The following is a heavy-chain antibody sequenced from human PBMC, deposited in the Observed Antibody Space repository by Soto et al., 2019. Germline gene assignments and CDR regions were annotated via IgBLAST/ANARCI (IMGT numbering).Heavy chain of an antibody. Sequence: PGGSLRLSCAASGFTFSSYCLHWVRQAPGKGLEWVAVIWYDGSNKYYADSVKGRFTISRDNSKNTLYLQMNSLRAEDTAVYYCARAPQDGYNALDYWGQGTLVTVSS. D-gene: IGHD5-12*01. CDR2: IWYDGSNK. CDR1: GFTFSSYC. J-gene: IGHJ4*02. V-gene: IGHV3-33*01. CDR3: ARAPQDGYNALDY.